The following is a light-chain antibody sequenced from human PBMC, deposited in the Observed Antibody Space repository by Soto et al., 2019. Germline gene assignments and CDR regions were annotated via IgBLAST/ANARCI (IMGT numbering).Light chain of an antibody. CDR3: QQFNSFPLT. CDR2: AAS. J-gene: IGKJ4*01. CDR1: QGISSY. V-gene: IGKV1-9*01. Sequence: DIQLTQSPSFLSASVGDRVIITCRASQGISSYLAWYQQKPGKAPKVLIYAASTLQSGVPSGFSGSGSGTEFTLTISSLQPEDFATYYCQQFNSFPLTFGGGTKVEIK.